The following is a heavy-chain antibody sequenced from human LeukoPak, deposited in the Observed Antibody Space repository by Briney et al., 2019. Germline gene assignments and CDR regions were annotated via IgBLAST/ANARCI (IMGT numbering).Heavy chain of an antibody. CDR1: GHSISSNYY. CDR3: ARHLFYYYYYLDD. CDR2: IYHRGST. J-gene: IGHJ6*03. V-gene: IGHV4-38-2*01. Sequence: SETLSLTCDVSGHSISSNYYWGWIRQSPEKGLEWLGSIYHRGSTYYSPSFESRVTISVDTSKNQFSLNLSSVTATDTAKYYRARHLFYYYYYLDDWGKGTTVTVSS.